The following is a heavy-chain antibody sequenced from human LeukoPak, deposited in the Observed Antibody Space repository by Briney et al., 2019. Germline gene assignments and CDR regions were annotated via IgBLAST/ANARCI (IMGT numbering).Heavy chain of an antibody. CDR1: GFTFSSHT. J-gene: IGHJ3*01. CDR2: ISSTSTSI. CDR3: ARGFRAFDF. V-gene: IGHV3-21*01. Sequence: AGGSLILSCAASGFTFSSHTMNWVRQAPGKGLEWVSSISSTSTSIYHADSVKGRFTISRDNTKNSLYLQMDSLRAEDTAVYYCARGFRAFDFWAQGTMVTVSS.